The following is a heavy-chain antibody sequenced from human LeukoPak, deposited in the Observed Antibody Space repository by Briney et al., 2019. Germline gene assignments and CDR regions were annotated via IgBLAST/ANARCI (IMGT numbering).Heavy chain of an antibody. Sequence: GGSLRLSCAASGFTFSSYAMHWVRQAPGKGLEWVAVISYDGSNKYYADSVKGRFTISRDNSKSTLYLQMNSLRVEDTAVYYCAKDLSLYNSGSSYYWGQGTLVTVSS. CDR1: GFTFSSYA. CDR2: ISYDGSNK. D-gene: IGHD3-10*01. J-gene: IGHJ4*02. CDR3: AKDLSLYNSGSSYY. V-gene: IGHV3-30-3*01.